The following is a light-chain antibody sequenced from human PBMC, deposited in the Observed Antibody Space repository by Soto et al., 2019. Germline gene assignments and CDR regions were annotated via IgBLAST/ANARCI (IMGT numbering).Light chain of an antibody. CDR3: QQSYSTPECT. CDR2: AAS. CDR1: QSISSY. J-gene: IGKJ2*02. V-gene: IGKV1-39*01. Sequence: DIPMTQSPSSLSASVGDRVTITCRASQSISSYLHWYQQKPGKAPTLLIYAASSLQSGVPSRFSGSGSGTDFTLTISSLQPEDFATYYCQQSYSTPECTFGQGTKLDIK.